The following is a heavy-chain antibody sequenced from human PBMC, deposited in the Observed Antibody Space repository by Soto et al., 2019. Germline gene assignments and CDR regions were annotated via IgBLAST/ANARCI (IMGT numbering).Heavy chain of an antibody. CDR1: GGSISRYY. D-gene: IGHD6-6*01. CDR3: ARLGALAARPGRGFDP. CDR2: IYYSGST. V-gene: IGHV4-59*08. Sequence: SETLSLTCTVSGGSISRYYWSWIRQPPGKGLEWIGYIYYSGSTDYNPSLKSRVTISVDTSKNQFSLKLSSVTAADTAVYYCARLGALAARPGRGFDPWGLGTLVTVSS. J-gene: IGHJ5*02.